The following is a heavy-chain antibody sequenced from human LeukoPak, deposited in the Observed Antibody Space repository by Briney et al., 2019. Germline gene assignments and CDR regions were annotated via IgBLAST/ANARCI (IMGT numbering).Heavy chain of an antibody. CDR2: INHSGST. J-gene: IGHJ6*02. CDR3: ARQPPRTYYYYGMDV. CDR1: GGSFSGYY. V-gene: IGHV4-34*01. Sequence: PSETLSLTCAVYGGSFSGYYWSWIRQPPGKGLEWIGEINHSGSTNYNPSLKSRVTISVDTSKNQFSLKLSSVTAADTAVYYCARQPPRTYYYYGMDVWGQGTTVTVSS.